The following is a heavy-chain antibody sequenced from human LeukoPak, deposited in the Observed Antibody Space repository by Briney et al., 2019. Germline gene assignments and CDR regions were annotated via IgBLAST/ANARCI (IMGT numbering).Heavy chain of an antibody. CDR2: ISYDGSNK. J-gene: IGHJ6*02. D-gene: IGHD2-2*01. V-gene: IGHV3-30*18. CDR1: GFTFSSYG. Sequence: GSLRLSXXXSGFTFSSYGMHWVRQAPGKGLEWVAVISYDGSNKYYADSVKGRFTISRDNSKNTLYLQMNSLRAEDTAVYYCAKVGYQLLSMDVWGQGTTVTVSS. CDR3: AKVGYQLLSMDV.